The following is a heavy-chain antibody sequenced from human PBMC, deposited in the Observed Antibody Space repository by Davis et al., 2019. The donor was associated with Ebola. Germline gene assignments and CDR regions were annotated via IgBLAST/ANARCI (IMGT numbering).Heavy chain of an antibody. CDR3: AKTDSGSYLFDY. V-gene: IGHV3-23*01. CDR2: ISGSGGST. CDR1: GFTFSSYA. D-gene: IGHD1-26*01. Sequence: GSLRLSCAASGFTFSSYAMSWVRQAPGKGLEWVSAISGSGGSTYYADSVKGRFTISRDNSKNTLYLQMNSLRAEDTAVYYCAKTDSGSYLFDYWGQGTLVTVSS. J-gene: IGHJ4*02.